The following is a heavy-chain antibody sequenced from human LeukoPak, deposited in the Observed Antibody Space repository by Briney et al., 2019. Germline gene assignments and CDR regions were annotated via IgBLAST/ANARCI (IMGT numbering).Heavy chain of an antibody. CDR2: IYSGGTT. CDR1: GFAVSSSY. D-gene: IGHD3-22*01. V-gene: IGHV3-66*01. J-gene: IGHJ3*02. CDR3: ARDMIDSSASYSGHAFDI. Sequence: GGSLRLSCEASGFAVSSSYMTWVRQAPGKGLEWVSVIYSGGTTHYADSVRDRFTLSRDKSKNTLYLQMNILRAEDTAVYYCARDMIDSSASYSGHAFDIWGQGTMVTDSS.